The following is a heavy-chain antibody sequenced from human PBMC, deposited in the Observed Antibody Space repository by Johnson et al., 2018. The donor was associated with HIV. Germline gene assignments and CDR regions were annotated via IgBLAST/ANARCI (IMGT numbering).Heavy chain of an antibody. CDR2: ISYDGSNK. CDR3: ARDGLAANAFDT. V-gene: IGHV3-30-3*01. J-gene: IGHJ3*02. CDR1: GFTLSSYA. D-gene: IGHD3/OR15-3a*01. Sequence: VQLVESGGGVVQPGRSLRLSCAASGFTLSSYAMHWVRQAPGKGLEWAAVISYDGSNKYYADSVKGRFTISRDNSKNTLYLQMNSLRAEDTAVYYCARDGLAANAFDTWGQGTMVTVSS.